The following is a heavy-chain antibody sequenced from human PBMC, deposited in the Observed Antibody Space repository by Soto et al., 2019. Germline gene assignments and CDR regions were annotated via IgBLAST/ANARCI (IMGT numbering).Heavy chain of an antibody. CDR3: ARSSNRMATMYVFDY. D-gene: IGHD5-12*01. CDR1: GFTFSSYE. Sequence: GGSLRLSCAASGFTFSSYEMNWVRQAPGKGLEWVSYISSSGSTIYYADSVKGRFTISRDNAKNSLYLQMNSLRAEDTAVYYCARSSNRMATMYVFDYWGQGTLVTVSS. V-gene: IGHV3-48*03. J-gene: IGHJ4*02. CDR2: ISSSGSTI.